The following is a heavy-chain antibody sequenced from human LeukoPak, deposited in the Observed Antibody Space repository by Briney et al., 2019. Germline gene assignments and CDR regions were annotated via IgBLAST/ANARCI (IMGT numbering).Heavy chain of an antibody. Sequence: ASVKVSCKASGYTFTGYYMHWARQAPGQGLEWMGWINPNSGGTNYAQKFQGRVTMTRDTSISTAYMELSRLRSDDTAVYYCARVKGIAAAGNRYFDYWGQGTLVTVSS. CDR2: INPNSGGT. D-gene: IGHD6-13*01. J-gene: IGHJ4*02. CDR3: ARVKGIAAAGNRYFDY. V-gene: IGHV1-2*02. CDR1: GYTFTGYY.